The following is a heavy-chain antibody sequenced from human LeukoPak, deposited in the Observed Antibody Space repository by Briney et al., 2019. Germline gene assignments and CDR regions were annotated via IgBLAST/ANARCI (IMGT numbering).Heavy chain of an antibody. D-gene: IGHD6-19*01. CDR3: ARRVAVEKFDS. J-gene: IGHJ4*02. CDR1: GFTFCSYW. V-gene: IGHV3-74*01. CDR2: INTDGSST. Sequence: GGSLRLSCAASGFTFCSYWTHWVRPALGKGLVWVSRINTDGSSTNYADSVKGRFTISRDNAKNTLYLQKNSLRAEDTAVYYCARRVAVEKFDSWGQGTLVTVSS.